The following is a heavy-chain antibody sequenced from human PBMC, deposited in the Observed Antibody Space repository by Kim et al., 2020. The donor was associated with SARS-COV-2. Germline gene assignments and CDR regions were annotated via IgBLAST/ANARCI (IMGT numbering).Heavy chain of an antibody. CDR3: VRTKKVGFLRSPYDAFDH. Sequence: ASVKVSCKTSGFTFINYILHWVRQAPGQSPEWMGWINARTGNTKYSQKFQGTFIITRDTAASSVYLELSSLKSADTAMFYCVRTKKVGFLRSPYDAFDHWGQGTLVTVSS. D-gene: IGHD3-3*01. CDR1: GFTFINYI. V-gene: IGHV1-3*01. J-gene: IGHJ5*02. CDR2: INARTGNT.